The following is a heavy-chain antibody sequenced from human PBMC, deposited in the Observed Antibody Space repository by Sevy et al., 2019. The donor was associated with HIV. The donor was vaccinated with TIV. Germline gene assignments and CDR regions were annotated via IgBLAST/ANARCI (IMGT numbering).Heavy chain of an antibody. V-gene: IGHV3-53*01. CDR1: GFTVSSNY. D-gene: IGHD5-18*01. Sequence: GGSLRLSCAASGFTVSSNYMSWVRQAPGKGLEWVSVIYSGGDTYYADSVKGRFIISRDNSKNTLYLQMNSLRAEDTAVYYCARDRNTAMVIGMDVWGQGTTVTVSS. J-gene: IGHJ6*02. CDR2: IYSGGDT. CDR3: ARDRNTAMVIGMDV.